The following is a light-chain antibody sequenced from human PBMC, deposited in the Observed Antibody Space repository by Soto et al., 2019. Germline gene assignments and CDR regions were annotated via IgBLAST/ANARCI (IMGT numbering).Light chain of an antibody. CDR3: SSYTSSSLHV. CDR2: DVS. V-gene: IGLV2-14*03. CDR1: SSDVGGYNY. J-gene: IGLJ1*01. Sequence: QLVLTQPASVSGSPGQSITISCTGTSSDVGGYNYVSWYQQHPGKAPKLMIYDVSNRPSGVSNRFSGSKSGNTASLTISGLQAEDEADYYCSSYTSSSLHVFGTGTKGTVL.